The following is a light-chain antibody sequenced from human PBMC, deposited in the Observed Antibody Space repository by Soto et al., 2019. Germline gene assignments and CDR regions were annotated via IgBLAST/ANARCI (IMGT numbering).Light chain of an antibody. CDR2: RNT. CDR1: NIGSKK. CDR3: QVWDSNTGV. J-gene: IGLJ3*02. V-gene: IGLV3-9*01. Sequence: SYGLTQPLSVSVALGQTARITCGGDNIGSKKVHWYQQKPGQAPVLVIYRNTNRPSGIPERFSGSNSGNTATLTISRAQAGDEADYYCQVWDSNTGVFGGGTQLTVL.